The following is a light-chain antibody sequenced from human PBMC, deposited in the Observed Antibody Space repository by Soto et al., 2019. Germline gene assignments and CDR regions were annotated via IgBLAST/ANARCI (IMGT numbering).Light chain of an antibody. CDR1: NIGSKS. CDR2: YDS. CDR3: QVWDTSNDHHV. V-gene: IGLV3-21*01. J-gene: IGLJ1*01. Sequence: SYELTQSPSLSVAPGQTATITCGGNNIGSKSVNWYQHKAGQAPVLVMSYDSDRPSGIPERFSGSNSGNTATLTLSRVESGDEAEYDCQVWDTSNDHHVFGSGTKPTVL.